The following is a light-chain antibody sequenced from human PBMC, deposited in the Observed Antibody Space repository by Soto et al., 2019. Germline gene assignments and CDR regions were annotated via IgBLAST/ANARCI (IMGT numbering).Light chain of an antibody. CDR2: GAS. J-gene: IGKJ2*01. V-gene: IGKV3-20*01. CDR1: QSIATSQ. Sequence: EIVLTQSPGTLSLSPGERATLFCRASQSIATSQLAWYQQKPGQAPRLLIGASTRATGIPDRFSDSGSGTDFTLTISRLEPEDFAVYYCQQYRTSPPMYTFGQGTKLEIK. CDR3: QQYRTSPPMYT.